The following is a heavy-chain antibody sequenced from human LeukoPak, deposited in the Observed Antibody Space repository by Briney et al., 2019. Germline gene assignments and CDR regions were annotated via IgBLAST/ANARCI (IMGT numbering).Heavy chain of an antibody. D-gene: IGHD3-10*01. Sequence: GGSLRLSCAASGLTFSGYSMNWVRQAVGKGLEWVSYISASSSSIYYADYVKGRFTISRDNAKNSLYLQMNSLRDEDTAVYYCARRAAGRPGADYFQHWGQGILVTVSS. CDR2: ISASSSSI. CDR3: ARRAAGRPGADYFQH. CDR1: GLTFSGYS. J-gene: IGHJ1*01. V-gene: IGHV3-48*02.